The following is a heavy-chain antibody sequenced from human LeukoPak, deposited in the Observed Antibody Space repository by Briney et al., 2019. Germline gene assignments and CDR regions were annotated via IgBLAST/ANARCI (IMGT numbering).Heavy chain of an antibody. J-gene: IGHJ4*02. D-gene: IGHD2-2*01. CDR2: ISSSSSYI. CDR1: GFTFSSYS. CDR3: ARACSTSCYSDY. V-gene: IGHV3-21*01. Sequence: GGSLRLSCAASGFTFSSYSMNWVRQAPGKGLEWVSSISSSSSYIYYADSVKGRFTISRDNARNSLYLQMNSLRAEDTAVYYCARACSTSCYSDYWGQGTLVTVSS.